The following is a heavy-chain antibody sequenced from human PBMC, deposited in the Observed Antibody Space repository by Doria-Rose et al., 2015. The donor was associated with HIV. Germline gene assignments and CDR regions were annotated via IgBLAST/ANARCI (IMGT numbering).Heavy chain of an antibody. J-gene: IGHJ6*02. CDR3: ARGPPYYNFWSGSYYYYGMDV. Sequence: RQATGQGLEWMGWMNPDSGTTGYAQKFQGRVTMTRNSSTSTAYMELSSLTPADTAVYYCARGPPYYNFWSGSYYYYGMDVRGQGTTVSVSS. CDR2: MNPDSGTT. V-gene: IGHV1-8*01. D-gene: IGHD3-3*01.